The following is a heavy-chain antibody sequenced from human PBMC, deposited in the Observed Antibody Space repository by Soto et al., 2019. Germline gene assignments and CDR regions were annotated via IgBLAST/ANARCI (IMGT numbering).Heavy chain of an antibody. J-gene: IGHJ3*02. CDR2: ISGSGGST. V-gene: IGHV3-23*01. D-gene: IGHD2-21*02. CDR1: GFTFSSYA. CDR3: AKDQGIVVVTATRDAFDI. Sequence: GGSLRLSCAASGFTFSSYAMSWVRQAPGKGLEWVSAISGSGGSTYYADSVKGRFTISRDNSKNTLYLQMNSLRAGDTAVYYCAKDQGIVVVTATRDAFDIWGQGTMVTVSS.